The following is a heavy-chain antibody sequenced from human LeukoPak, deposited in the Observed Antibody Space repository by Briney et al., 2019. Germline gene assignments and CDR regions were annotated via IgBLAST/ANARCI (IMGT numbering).Heavy chain of an antibody. D-gene: IGHD3-3*01. Sequence: ASVKVSCKASGYTFTSYDINWVRQAPGQGLEWMGWMHPDNGNTGYAQKFQGRVTMTRNTSITTAYMELRSLRSDDTAVYYCARGTFGVGPLHGWGQGTLVTVSS. CDR2: MHPDNGNT. J-gene: IGHJ4*02. CDR1: GYTFTSYD. V-gene: IGHV1-8*01. CDR3: ARGTFGVGPLHG.